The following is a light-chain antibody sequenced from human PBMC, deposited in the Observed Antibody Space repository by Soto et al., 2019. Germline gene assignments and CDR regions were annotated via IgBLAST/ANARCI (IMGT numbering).Light chain of an antibody. V-gene: IGKV1-5*03. CDR1: QSISTW. J-gene: IGKJ4*01. CDR3: QQYNTYPLT. CDR2: KAS. Sequence: DIPMTQSPSTLSASVGDRVTITCRASQSISTWLAWYQQKPGKAPKLLIYKASSLESGVSSRFSGSGSGTEFTLTISSLQPDDFAPYYCQQYNTYPLTFGGGTTVEIK.